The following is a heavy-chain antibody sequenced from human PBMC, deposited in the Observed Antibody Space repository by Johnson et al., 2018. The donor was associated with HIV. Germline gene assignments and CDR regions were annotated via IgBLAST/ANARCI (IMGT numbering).Heavy chain of an antibody. Sequence: QVQLVESGGGVVQPGRSLRLSCAASGFTFSKHTMYWVRQAPGKGLEWVSVIYSGGSTYYADSVKGRFTISRDNSKNTLYLQMNSLRAEDTAVYYCARDNIVATADDAFDVWGQGTMVTVSS. V-gene: IGHV3-NL1*01. D-gene: IGHD5-12*01. CDR1: GFTFSKHT. J-gene: IGHJ3*01. CDR3: ARDNIVATADDAFDV. CDR2: IYSGGST.